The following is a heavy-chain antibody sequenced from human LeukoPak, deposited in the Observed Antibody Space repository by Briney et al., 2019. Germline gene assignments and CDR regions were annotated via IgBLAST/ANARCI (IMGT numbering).Heavy chain of an antibody. CDR2: IYHSGST. CDR1: GDPISIGGYS. Sequence: SETLSLTCAVSGDPISIGGYSWSWIRQPPGKGLEWIGYIYHSGSTYYNPSLKRRVTISVDRSKNQFSLKLSSVTAADTAVYYCARGDSGYDSALDYWGQGTLVTVSS. J-gene: IGHJ4*02. V-gene: IGHV4-30-2*01. CDR3: ARGDSGYDSALDY. D-gene: IGHD5-12*01.